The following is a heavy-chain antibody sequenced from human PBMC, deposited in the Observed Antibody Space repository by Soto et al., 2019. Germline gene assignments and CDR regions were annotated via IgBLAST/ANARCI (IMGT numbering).Heavy chain of an antibody. CDR2: IIPIFGTS. Sequence: VQLVQSVAEVKKHGSSVKVSCKASGGTFSSYAISWVRQAPGQGLDWMGGIIPIFGTSNYAQKFQGRVTITADEYTSTAYVELSSLVSEDKAVYYCARARRPRTVTRYYDYGMDVCGQGTTVTFSS. V-gene: IGHV1-69*01. CDR3: ARARRPRTVTRYYDYGMDV. D-gene: IGHD4-17*01. J-gene: IGHJ6*02. CDR1: GGTFSSYA.